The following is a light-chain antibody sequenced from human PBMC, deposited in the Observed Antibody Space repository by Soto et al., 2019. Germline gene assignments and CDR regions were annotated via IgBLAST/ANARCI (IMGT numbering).Light chain of an antibody. Sequence: QSVLTQPPSVSEAPGQRVTISCTGISSNIGAGYDVHWYQQLPGTAPKLLIYGNSNRPSGVPDRFSGSKSGTSASLAITGLQAEDEADYYCPSYDSSLSGYVFGTGTKLTVL. J-gene: IGLJ1*01. CDR2: GNS. CDR1: SSNIGAGYD. CDR3: PSYDSSLSGYV. V-gene: IGLV1-40*01.